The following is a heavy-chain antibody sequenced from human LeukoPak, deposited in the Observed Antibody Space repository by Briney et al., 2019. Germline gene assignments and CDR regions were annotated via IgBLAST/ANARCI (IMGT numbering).Heavy chain of an antibody. Sequence: GGSLKISCKGSGYSFTNYWIGGGRAMPGKGLKWVGGIYLGESEARYSRSFQGQVTISADKSISTAYLQCSSLKASDTAMYYCARRRDLYSGSYYPFDYWGQGTLVTVSS. J-gene: IGHJ4*02. CDR3: ARRRDLYSGSYYPFDY. CDR1: GYSFTNYW. D-gene: IGHD1-26*01. V-gene: IGHV5-51*01. CDR2: IYLGESEA.